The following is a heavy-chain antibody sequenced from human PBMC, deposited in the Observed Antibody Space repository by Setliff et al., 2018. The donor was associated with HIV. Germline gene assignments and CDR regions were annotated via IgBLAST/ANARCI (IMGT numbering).Heavy chain of an antibody. V-gene: IGHV3-23*01. CDR1: GFTFDISD. CDR3: AKDGYSDYLNSYFDY. D-gene: IGHD4-17*01. CDR2: ISSGGIIK. J-gene: IGHJ4*02. Sequence: PGGSLRLSCATSGFTFDISDMSWVRQAPGKGLEWVSSISSGGIIKKYSDSVKGRFTISRDNSKDTLYLQMNSLRAEDTAVYYCAKDGYSDYLNSYFDYWGQGTLVTVSS.